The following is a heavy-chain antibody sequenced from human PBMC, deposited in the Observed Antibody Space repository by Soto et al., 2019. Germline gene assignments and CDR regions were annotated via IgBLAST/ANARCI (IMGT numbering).Heavy chain of an antibody. J-gene: IGHJ4*02. CDR2: MNPNSGNT. V-gene: IGHV1-8*01. CDR1: GYTFTSHD. CDR3: AKDRFPIAAAGWPAPY. Sequence: ASVKVSCKASGYTFTSHDINWVRQATGQGLEWMGWMNPNSGNTGYAQKFQGRVTMTRSTSINTAYMELRSLRAEDTAVYYCAKDRFPIAAAGWPAPYWGQGTLVTVSS. D-gene: IGHD6-13*01.